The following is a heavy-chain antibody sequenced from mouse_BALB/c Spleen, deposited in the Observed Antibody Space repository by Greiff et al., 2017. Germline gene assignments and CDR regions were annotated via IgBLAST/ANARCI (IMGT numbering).Heavy chain of an antibody. CDR1: GYTFTSYW. Sequence: QVQLQQSGAELVKPGASVKLSCKASGYTFTSYWMHWVKQRPGQGLEWIGEINPSNGRTNYNEKFKSKATLTVDKSSSTAYMQLSSLTSEDSAVYYCARITTVVAPYAMDYWGQGTSVTVSS. CDR3: ARITTVVAPYAMDY. D-gene: IGHD1-1*01. J-gene: IGHJ4*01. CDR2: INPSNGRT. V-gene: IGHV1S81*02.